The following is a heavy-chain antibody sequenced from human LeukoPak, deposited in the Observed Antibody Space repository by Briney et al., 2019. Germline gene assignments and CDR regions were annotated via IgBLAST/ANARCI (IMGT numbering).Heavy chain of an antibody. CDR3: ARVIPFGVAISGMDV. V-gene: IGHV4-34*01. D-gene: IGHD3-3*01. Sequence: SETLSLTCAVYGGSFSGYYWSWIRQPPGKGLEWIGEINHSGSTNYNPSLKSRVTISVDTSKNQFSLKLSSVTAADTAVYYCARVIPFGVAISGMDVWGKGTTVTVSS. CDR2: INHSGST. J-gene: IGHJ6*04. CDR1: GGSFSGYY.